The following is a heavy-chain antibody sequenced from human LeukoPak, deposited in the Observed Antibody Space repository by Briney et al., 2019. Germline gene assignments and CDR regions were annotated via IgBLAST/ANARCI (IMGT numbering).Heavy chain of an antibody. V-gene: IGHV3-7*01. CDR1: GFTFSSYW. Sequence: GGSLRLSCAASGFTFSSYWMSWVRQAPGKGLEWVANIKEDGSEKQYVDSVKGRFTISRDNAKNSLYLQMNSLRAEDTAVYYCARFTRVLRFLEWLPRDYYYYGMDVWGQGTTVTVSS. D-gene: IGHD3-3*01. J-gene: IGHJ6*02. CDR2: IKEDGSEK. CDR3: ARFTRVLRFLEWLPRDYYYYGMDV.